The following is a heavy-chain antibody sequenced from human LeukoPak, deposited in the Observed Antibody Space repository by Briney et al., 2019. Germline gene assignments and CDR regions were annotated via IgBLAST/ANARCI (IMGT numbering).Heavy chain of an antibody. V-gene: IGHV4-39*07. CDR2: IYYSGST. CDR3: ARALQQLVLFDI. J-gene: IGHJ4*02. CDR1: GGSISSSSYY. Sequence: PSETLSLTCTVSGGSISSSSYYWGWIRQPPGKGLEWIGSIYYSGSTYYNPSLKSRVTISVDTSNNQFSLKLTSVTAADTAVYYCARALQQLVLFDIWGQGTLVTVSS. D-gene: IGHD6-13*01.